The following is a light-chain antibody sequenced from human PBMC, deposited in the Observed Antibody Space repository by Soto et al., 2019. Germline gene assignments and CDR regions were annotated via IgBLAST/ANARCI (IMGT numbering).Light chain of an antibody. CDR2: GAS. Sequence: EIVLTQSPGTLSLSPGDRATLSCRASQSVSCNFLAWYQQKPGQAPRLLIYGASIMATGIPARFSGSGSGTDFTLTIRRLEPEDFAMYFWHQYGSSPRTFGQGTKVEIK. CDR1: QSVSCNF. CDR3: HQYGSSPRT. J-gene: IGKJ1*01. V-gene: IGKV3-20*01.